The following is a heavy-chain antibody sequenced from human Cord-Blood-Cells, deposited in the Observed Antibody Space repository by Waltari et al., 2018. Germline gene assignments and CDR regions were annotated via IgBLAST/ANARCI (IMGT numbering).Heavy chain of an antibody. J-gene: IGHJ6*03. CDR3: ASYYSNYYYYMDV. CDR1: GGSISSYS. CDR2: IYTSGST. Sequence: QVQLQESGPGLVTPSETLSLTCTVPGGSISSYSWSWIRQPAGKGLEGIGRIYTSGSTNYNPSLKSRVTMSVDTSKNQFSLKLSSVTAADTAVYYCASYYSNYYYYMDVWGKGTTVTVSS. D-gene: IGHD4-4*01. V-gene: IGHV4-4*07.